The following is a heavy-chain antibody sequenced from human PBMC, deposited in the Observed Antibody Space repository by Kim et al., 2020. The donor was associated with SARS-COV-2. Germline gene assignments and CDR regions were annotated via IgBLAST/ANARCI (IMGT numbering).Heavy chain of an antibody. CDR2: INHSGST. CDR1: GGSFSGYY. D-gene: IGHD6-13*01. Sequence: SETLSLTCAVYGGSFSGYYWSWIRQPPGKGLEWIGEINHSGSTNYNPSLKSRVTISVDTSKNQFSLKLSSVTAADTAVYYCARGGIAAAGTDYWGQGTLVTVSS. CDR3: ARGGIAAAGTDY. V-gene: IGHV4-34*01. J-gene: IGHJ4*02.